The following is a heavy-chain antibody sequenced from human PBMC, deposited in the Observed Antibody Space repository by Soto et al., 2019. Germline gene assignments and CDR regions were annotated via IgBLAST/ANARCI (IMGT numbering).Heavy chain of an antibody. CDR3: ARHPPSGSYRPYYFDY. CDR2: IYPGDSDT. D-gene: IGHD1-26*01. CDR1: GYRFTSYW. Sequence: LGESLKISCKGSGYRFTSYWIGWVRQMPGKGLEWMGIIYPGDSDTRYSPSFQGQVTISADKSISTAYLQWSSLKASDTAMYYCARHPPSGSYRPYYFDYWGQGTLVTVSS. V-gene: IGHV5-51*01. J-gene: IGHJ4*02.